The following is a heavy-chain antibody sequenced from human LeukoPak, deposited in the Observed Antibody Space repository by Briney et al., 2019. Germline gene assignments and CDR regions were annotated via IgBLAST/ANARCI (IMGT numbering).Heavy chain of an antibody. J-gene: IGHJ4*02. V-gene: IGHV1-18*04. CDR3: ASSELGYCSSTSCYYFDY. CDR1: GYTFTGYY. D-gene: IGHD2-2*01. CDR2: ISAYNGNT. Sequence: ASVKVSCKASGYTFTGYYMHWVRQAPGQGLEWMGWISAYNGNTNYAQKLQGRVTMTTDTSTSTAYMELRSLRSDDTAVYYCASSELGYCSSTSCYYFDYWGQGTLVTVSS.